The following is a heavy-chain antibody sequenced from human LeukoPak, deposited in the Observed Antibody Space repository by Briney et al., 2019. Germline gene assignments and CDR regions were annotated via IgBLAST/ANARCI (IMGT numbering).Heavy chain of an antibody. Sequence: GESLHISCKGSGYKFNAYWIAWVRQMPGKGLEWMGIIYPDDSDTRCSPSFQGQVTISADKSVSIAYLQWSSMKASDTAMYYCAGPNITSYYDSRGYDAFDVWGQGPLGIVSS. D-gene: IGHD3-22*01. J-gene: IGHJ3*01. CDR3: AGPNITSYYDSRGYDAFDV. V-gene: IGHV5-51*01. CDR1: GYKFNAYW. CDR2: IYPDDSDT.